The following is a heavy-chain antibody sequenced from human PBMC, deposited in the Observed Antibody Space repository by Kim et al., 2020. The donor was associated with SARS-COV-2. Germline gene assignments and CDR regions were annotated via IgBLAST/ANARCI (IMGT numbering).Heavy chain of an antibody. J-gene: IGHJ6*02. V-gene: IGHV4-4*02. D-gene: IGHD1-1*01. CDR3: ARDYNPASIGAYYGMDV. Sequence: SETLSLTCAVSGGSISSSNWWSWVRQPPGKGLEWIGEIYHSGSTNYNPSLKSRVTISVDKSKNQFSLKLSSVTAADTAVYYCARDYNPASIGAYYGMDVWGQGTMVTVSS. CDR1: GGSISSSNW. CDR2: IYHSGST.